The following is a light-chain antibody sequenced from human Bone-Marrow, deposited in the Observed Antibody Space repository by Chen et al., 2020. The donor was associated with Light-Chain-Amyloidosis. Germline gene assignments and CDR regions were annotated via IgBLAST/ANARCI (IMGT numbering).Light chain of an antibody. CDR2: EVT. V-gene: IGLV2-14*01. Sequence: QSALTQPASVSGSPGQSITISCTGTSSDVGGDNHVSWYQQHPDKAPKLMIYEVTNRPSWVPDRVAGSKSDNTASLTISGLQTEAEADYFCSSYTITNTRVFGSGTRVTVL. CDR1: SSDVGGDNH. CDR3: SSYTITNTRV. J-gene: IGLJ1*01.